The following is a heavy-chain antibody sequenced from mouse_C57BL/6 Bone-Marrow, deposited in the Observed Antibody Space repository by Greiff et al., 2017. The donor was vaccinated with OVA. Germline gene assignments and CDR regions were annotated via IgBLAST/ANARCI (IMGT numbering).Heavy chain of an antibody. CDR1: GFTFSSYG. Sequence: EVKLQESGGDLVKPGGSLKLSCAASGFTFSSYGMSWVRQTPDKRLEWVATISSGGSYTYYPDSVKGRFTISRDNAKNTLYLQMSSLKSEDTAMYYCARQGVGGYYVHFDYWGQGTTLTVSS. CDR3: ARQGVGGYYVHFDY. CDR2: ISSGGSYT. J-gene: IGHJ2*01. D-gene: IGHD2-3*01. V-gene: IGHV5-6*01.